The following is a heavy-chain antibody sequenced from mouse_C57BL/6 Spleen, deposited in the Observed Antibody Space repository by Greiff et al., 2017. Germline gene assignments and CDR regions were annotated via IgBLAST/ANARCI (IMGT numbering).Heavy chain of an antibody. CDR3: ADSNYAMDY. J-gene: IGHJ4*01. Sequence: EVKLVESGGGLVKPGGSLKLSCAASGFTFSDYGMHWVRQAPEKGLEWVAYISSGSSTIYYADTVKGRFTISRDNAKNTLFLQMTRLRSEDTAMYYCADSNYAMDYWGQGTSVTGSS. CDR2: ISSGSSTI. V-gene: IGHV5-17*01. CDR1: GFTFSDYG. D-gene: IGHD2-5*01.